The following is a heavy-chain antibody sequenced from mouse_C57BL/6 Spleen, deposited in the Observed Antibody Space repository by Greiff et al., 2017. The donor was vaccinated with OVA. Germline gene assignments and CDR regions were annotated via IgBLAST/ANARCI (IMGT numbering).Heavy chain of an antibody. Sequence: QVQLKQPGAELVMPGASVKLSCKASGYTFTSYWMHWVKQRPGQGLEWIGEIDPSDSYTNYNQKFKGKSTLTVDKSSSTAYMQLSSLTSEDSAVYYCASYYGSSGGAMDYWGQGTSVTVSS. V-gene: IGHV1-69*01. D-gene: IGHD1-1*01. CDR3: ASYYGSSGGAMDY. CDR1: GYTFTSYW. J-gene: IGHJ4*01. CDR2: IDPSDSYT.